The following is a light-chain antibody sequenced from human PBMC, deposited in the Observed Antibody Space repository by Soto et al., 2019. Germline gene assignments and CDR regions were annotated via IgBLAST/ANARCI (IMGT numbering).Light chain of an antibody. CDR1: SANIGAAYN. Sequence: QSVLPQPPSVSGAPGQRVTISCTGSSANIGAAYNVDWYQQLPGTAPKLLIYGNNNRPSGVPARFSGSMSGTSASLAIAGLQAEDEGDYYSQSYDSSLSGYVFGTGTKVTVL. V-gene: IGLV1-40*01. CDR3: QSYDSSLSGYV. CDR2: GNN. J-gene: IGLJ1*01.